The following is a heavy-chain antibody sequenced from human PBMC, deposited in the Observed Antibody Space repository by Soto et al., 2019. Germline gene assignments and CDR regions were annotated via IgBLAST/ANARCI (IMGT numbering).Heavy chain of an antibody. J-gene: IGHJ4*02. CDR2: IWYDGTNK. V-gene: IGHV3-33*01. CDR1: GFTFSNYG. Sequence: QVPLVESGGGVVQPGMSLRLSCAASGFTFSNYGMHWVRQAPGKGLEWVALIWYDGTNKNFADSVKGRFLISRDNFLNTLYLQMNSLRVEDTAVYYCATGGTSSWYTFDSWGQGTLVTVSS. CDR3: ATGGTSSWYTFDS. D-gene: IGHD6-13*01.